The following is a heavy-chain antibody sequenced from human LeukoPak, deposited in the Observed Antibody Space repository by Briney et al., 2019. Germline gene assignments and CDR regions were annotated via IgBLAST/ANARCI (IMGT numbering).Heavy chain of an antibody. CDR2: IYYSGST. V-gene: IGHV4-39*01. J-gene: IGHJ4*02. CDR1: GGSISSSSYY. CDR3: ARQRVFRAFDY. Sequence: KASETLSLTCTVSGGSISSSSYYWGWIRQPPGKGLEWIGSIYYSGSTYYNPSLKSRVTISVDTSKNQFSLKLSSVTAADTAVYYCARQRVFRAFDYWGQGTLVTVSS.